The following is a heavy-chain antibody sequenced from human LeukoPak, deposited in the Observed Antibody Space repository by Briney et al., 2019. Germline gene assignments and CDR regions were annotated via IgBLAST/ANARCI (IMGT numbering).Heavy chain of an antibody. CDR2: IYRTGRT. J-gene: IGHJ3*02. V-gene: IGHV4-4*02. Sequence: SETLSLTCAVSGDSISNNYLWRWVRQFPGKGLEYIGEIYRTGRTNYNPSLKSRVTISIDKSENQFSLNLRSVTAADTAVYYCGRHDYGDSSAAFDIWGQGTMVTVSS. CDR1: GDSISNNYL. D-gene: IGHD4-17*01. CDR3: GRHDYGDSSAAFDI.